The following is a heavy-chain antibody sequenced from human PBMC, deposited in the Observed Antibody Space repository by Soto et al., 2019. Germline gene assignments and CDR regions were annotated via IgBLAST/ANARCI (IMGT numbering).Heavy chain of an antibody. J-gene: IGHJ3*02. Sequence: QVQLQESGPGLVKPSETLSLTCTVSGASVSSGSHYWSWIRQPPGEGLEWIAYISYTGSTKYNPSLPSRVTISVDMSKNQFSLKLSSVTAADTAVYYCARDRSDTRNSFDAFDIWGQGTMVTVSS. CDR2: ISYTGST. V-gene: IGHV4-61*01. D-gene: IGHD2-15*01. CDR1: GASVSSGSHY. CDR3: ARDRSDTRNSFDAFDI.